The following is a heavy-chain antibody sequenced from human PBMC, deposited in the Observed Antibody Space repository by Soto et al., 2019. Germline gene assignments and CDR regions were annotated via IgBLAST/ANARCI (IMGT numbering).Heavy chain of an antibody. CDR2: IDWDDDK. CDR3: ALGYYGGSIHEYYFDY. CDR1: GFSLSTSGMC. J-gene: IGHJ4*02. Sequence: SGPTLVNPTQTLTLTCTFSGFSLSTSGMCVSWIRQPPGKALEWLALIDWDDDKYYSTSLKTRLTISKDTSKNQVVLTMTNMDPVDTATYYCALGYYGGSIHEYYFDYWGQGTLVTISS. V-gene: IGHV2-70*01. D-gene: IGHD3-10*01.